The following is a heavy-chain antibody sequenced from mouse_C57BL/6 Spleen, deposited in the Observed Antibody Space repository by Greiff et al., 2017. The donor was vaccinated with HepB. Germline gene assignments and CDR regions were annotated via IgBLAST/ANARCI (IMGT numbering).Heavy chain of an antibody. CDR3: ARDNYYGSSYWYFDV. J-gene: IGHJ1*03. Sequence: VQLKQSGPELVKPGASVKMSCKASGYTFTDYNMHWVKQSHGKSLEWIGYINPNNGGTSYNQKFKGKATLTVNKSSSTAYMELRSLTSEDSAVYYCARDNYYGSSYWYFDVWGTGTTVTVSS. CDR1: GYTFTDYN. V-gene: IGHV1-22*01. D-gene: IGHD1-1*01. CDR2: INPNNGGT.